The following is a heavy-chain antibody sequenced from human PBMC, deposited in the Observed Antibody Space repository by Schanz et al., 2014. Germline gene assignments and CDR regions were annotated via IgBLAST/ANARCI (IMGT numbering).Heavy chain of an antibody. J-gene: IGHJ4*02. V-gene: IGHV3-7*02. CDR2: IKEDGSVK. CDR1: TFTFSSDW. D-gene: IGHD3-10*01. CDR3: VGSGSYSSYAL. Sequence: EVQLVESGGDLVQPGGSLRLSCAASTFTFSSDWMSWVRQAPGKGLEWVAKIKEDGSVKDYEDSVKGRFTISRDNAKNSLYLQMNSLRAEDAGVYHSVGSGSYSSYALWGQGTLVTVSS.